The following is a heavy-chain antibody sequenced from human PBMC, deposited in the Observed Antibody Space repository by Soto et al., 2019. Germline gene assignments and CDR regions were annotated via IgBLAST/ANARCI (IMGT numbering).Heavy chain of an antibody. J-gene: IGHJ4*02. V-gene: IGHV4-59*01. D-gene: IGHD3-22*01. CDR2: IYYSGST. CDR3: ARGIGYYYDSSGYLHFDY. CDR1: GGSISSYY. Sequence: SETLSLTCPVSGGSISSYYWSWLRPPPGKGLEWIGYIYYSGSTSYNPSLKSRVTISVDTSKNQFSLKLSSVTAADTAVYYCARGIGYYYDSSGYLHFDYWGQGTLVNV.